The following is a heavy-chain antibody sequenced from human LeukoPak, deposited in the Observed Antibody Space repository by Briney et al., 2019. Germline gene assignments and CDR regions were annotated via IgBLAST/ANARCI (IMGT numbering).Heavy chain of an antibody. CDR2: IIPIFGTA. D-gene: IGHD3-22*01. CDR3: ARDLAYYYDSSGYCN. Sequence: SVKVSCKASGGTFSSYAISWVRQAPGQGLEWMGGIIPIFGTANYAQKFQGRVTITADKSTSTAYMELSSLRSDDTAVYYCARDLAYYYDSSGYCNWGQGTLVTVSS. CDR1: GGTFSSYA. V-gene: IGHV1-69*06. J-gene: IGHJ4*02.